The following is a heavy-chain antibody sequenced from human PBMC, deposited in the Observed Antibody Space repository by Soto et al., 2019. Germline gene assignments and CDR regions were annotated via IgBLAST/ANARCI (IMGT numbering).Heavy chain of an antibody. CDR2: IYYSGST. V-gene: IGHV4-59*01. CDR3: ARGGGSWYYWFDT. Sequence: SETLSLTCTVSGGSISSYYWSWIRQPPGKGLEWIGYIYYSGSTNYNPSLKSRVTISVDTSKNQFSLKLSSVTAADTAVYYCARGGGSWYYWFDTWGQGTLVTVSS. CDR1: GGSISSYY. J-gene: IGHJ5*02. D-gene: IGHD6-13*01.